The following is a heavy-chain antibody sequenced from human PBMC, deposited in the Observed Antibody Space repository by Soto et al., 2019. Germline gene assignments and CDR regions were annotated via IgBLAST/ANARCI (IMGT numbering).Heavy chain of an antibody. D-gene: IGHD6-13*01. J-gene: IGHJ4*02. V-gene: IGHV3-23*01. Sequence: EVQLLESGGGLVRPGGSLRLSCVASGFTLSGNAMSWVRQAPGKGLEWISGITGSGGSAHYADSAKGRFTISRDNSKNTLYLQMNSLRAEDTAVYYCAKGYSSSWTGGDCWGQGTLVTVSS. CDR1: GFTLSGNA. CDR3: AKGYSSSWTGGDC. CDR2: ITGSGGSA.